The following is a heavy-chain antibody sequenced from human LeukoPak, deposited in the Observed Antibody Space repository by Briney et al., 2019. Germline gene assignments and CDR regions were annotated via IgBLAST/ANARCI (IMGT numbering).Heavy chain of an antibody. CDR3: AKDQYCSSTSCYNFDY. D-gene: IGHD2-2*02. CDR2: IWYDGSNK. V-gene: IGHV3-30*02. CDR1: GFTFSSYG. Sequence: GGSLRLSCAASGFTFSSYGMHWVRQAPGKGLEWVAVIWYDGSNKYYADSVKGRFTISRDNSKNTLYLQMNSLRAEDTAVYYCAKDQYCSSTSCYNFDYWGQGTLVTVSS. J-gene: IGHJ4*02.